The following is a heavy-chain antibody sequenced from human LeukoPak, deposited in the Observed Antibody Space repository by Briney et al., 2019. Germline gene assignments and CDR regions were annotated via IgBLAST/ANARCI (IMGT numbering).Heavy chain of an antibody. D-gene: IGHD4-17*01. Sequence: GGSLRLSCTASGFTFSAYAMMWVRQAPWKGPEWVSAIRGGGGSAFYADSVKGRFTISRDNSKYTLFLQMNSLRAEDTAVYYCARDPNGDYIGAFDMWGPGTMVTVSS. V-gene: IGHV3-23*01. CDR2: IRGGGGSA. CDR3: ARDPNGDYIGAFDM. J-gene: IGHJ3*02. CDR1: GFTFSAYA.